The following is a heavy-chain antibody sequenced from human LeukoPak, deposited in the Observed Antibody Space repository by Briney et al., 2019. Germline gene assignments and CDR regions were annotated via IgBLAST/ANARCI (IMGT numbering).Heavy chain of an antibody. Sequence: ASVKGSCKASGYTLTDYYMHWVRQAPGQGLEWMGWINPNSGGANYAQKFQGRVTMTRDTSTSTAYMELSSLRSDDTAVYYCARDFTAKAFDIWGQGTMVNVSS. CDR1: GYTLTDYY. J-gene: IGHJ3*02. D-gene: IGHD3-16*01. CDR3: ARDFTAKAFDI. V-gene: IGHV1-2*02. CDR2: INPNSGGA.